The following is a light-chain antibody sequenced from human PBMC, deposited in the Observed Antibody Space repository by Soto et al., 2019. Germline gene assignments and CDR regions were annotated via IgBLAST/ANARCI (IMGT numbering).Light chain of an antibody. J-gene: IGKJ1*01. CDR1: QSISSW. V-gene: IGKV1-5*03. CDR3: QQYNSNPWP. CDR2: KAS. Sequence: IQMTQSPPSLSASVGDRVTIHCPARQSISSWLAWYQQKPGKAPKLLIYKASSLESGVPSRFSGSGSGTEFTLTISSLQPDDFGTYYCQQYNSNPWPFGPRTKV.